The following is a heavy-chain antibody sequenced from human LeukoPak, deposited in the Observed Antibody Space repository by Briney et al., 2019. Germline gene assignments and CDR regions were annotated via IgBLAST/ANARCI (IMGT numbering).Heavy chain of an antibody. V-gene: IGHV3-21*01. D-gene: IGHD6-13*01. CDR1: GFTFNTYG. Sequence: GGSLRLSCAASGFTFNTYGMNWVRQAPGKGLEWVSFISTSSSYIYYADSVKGRFTISRDNAKNSLYLQINSLRVEDTAVYYCARIYSSSWYELSYNWFDPWGQGTLVTVSS. CDR3: ARIYSSSWYELSYNWFDP. J-gene: IGHJ5*02. CDR2: ISTSSSYI.